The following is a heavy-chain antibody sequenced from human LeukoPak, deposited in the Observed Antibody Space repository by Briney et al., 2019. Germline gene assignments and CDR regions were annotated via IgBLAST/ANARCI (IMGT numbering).Heavy chain of an antibody. V-gene: IGHV4-30-4*01. Sequence: PSETLSLTCTVSGGSISSGDYYWSWIRQPPGKGLEWIGYIYYSGSTYYNPSLKSRVTISVDTSKNQFSLKLSSVTAADTAVYYCARAIVVVPAATKTPNWFDPWGQGTLVTVSS. CDR1: GGSISSGDYY. J-gene: IGHJ5*02. D-gene: IGHD2-2*01. CDR2: IYYSGST. CDR3: ARAIVVVPAATKTPNWFDP.